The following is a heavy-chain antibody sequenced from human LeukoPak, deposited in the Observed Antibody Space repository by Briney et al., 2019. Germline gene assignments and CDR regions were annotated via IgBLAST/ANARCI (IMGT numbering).Heavy chain of an antibody. Sequence: GGSLRLSCAASGFTFSDYSIHWVRQAPGKGLEWMAFIRYDGTNEYYTVSVKGRFTISRNNSKNILYLQMNSLRAEDTALYFCARDLRAMVVSAGFDYWGQGTLVTVSS. V-gene: IGHV3-30*02. CDR1: GFTFSDYS. CDR2: IRYDGTNE. D-gene: IGHD4-23*01. J-gene: IGHJ4*02. CDR3: ARDLRAMVVSAGFDY.